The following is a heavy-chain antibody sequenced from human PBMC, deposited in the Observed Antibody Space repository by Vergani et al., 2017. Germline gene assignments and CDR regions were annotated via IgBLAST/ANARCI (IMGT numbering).Heavy chain of an antibody. CDR3: ASEVGTEGFDY. Sequence: QVQLQESGPGLVKPSQTLSLTCTVSGASISRGGYYWNWIRQHPGKGLEWIGYIYYSGSTNYNSSLKSRVSMSVDTSKNQFSLRLSSVTAADTAVYYSASEVGTEGFDYWGQGSLVTVSS. V-gene: IGHV4-31*03. D-gene: IGHD2-21*02. J-gene: IGHJ4*02. CDR1: GASISRGGYY. CDR2: IYYSGST.